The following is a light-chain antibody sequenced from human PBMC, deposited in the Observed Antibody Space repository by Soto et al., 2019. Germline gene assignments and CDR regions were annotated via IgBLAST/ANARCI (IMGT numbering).Light chain of an antibody. V-gene: IGLV1-44*01. CDR1: SSNIGRNT. J-gene: IGLJ3*02. Sequence: QLVLTQTPSASGTPGQRVTISCSGSSSNIGRNTVNWFQQLPGTAPKLLIYTNNQRPSGVPDRFSGSKSGTSASLAISGLQSEDEADYYCAAWDDSLSGWVFGGGTKLTVL. CDR3: AAWDDSLSGWV. CDR2: TNN.